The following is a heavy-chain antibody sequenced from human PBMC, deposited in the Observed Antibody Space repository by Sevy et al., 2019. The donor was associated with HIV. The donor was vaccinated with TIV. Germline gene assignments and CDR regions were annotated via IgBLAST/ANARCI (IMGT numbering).Heavy chain of an antibody. J-gene: IGHJ4*02. CDR2: INTNTGNP. CDR3: ARADVDTAIEGFDY. D-gene: IGHD5-18*01. Sequence: ASVKVSCKASGYTFTRYSMNWVRQAPGQGLEWIGWINTNTGNPTYAQAFTGRFVFSLDTSVSTAYLKISSLKAEDTAVYYCARADVDTAIEGFDYWGQGSLVIVSS. CDR1: GYTFTRYS. V-gene: IGHV7-4-1*02.